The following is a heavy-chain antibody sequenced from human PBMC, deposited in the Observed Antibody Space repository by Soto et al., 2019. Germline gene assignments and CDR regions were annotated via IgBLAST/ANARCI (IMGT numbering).Heavy chain of an antibody. CDR1: GGSISSYY. J-gene: IGHJ3*02. CDR2: IYYSGST. CDR3: ARGEGDDAFDI. Sequence: NPSETLSLTCTVSGGSISSYYWSWIRQPPGKGLEWIGYIYYSGSTNYNPSLKSRVTISVDTSKNQFSLKLSSVTAADTAVYYCARGEGDDAFDIWGQGTMVTVSS. V-gene: IGHV4-59*01.